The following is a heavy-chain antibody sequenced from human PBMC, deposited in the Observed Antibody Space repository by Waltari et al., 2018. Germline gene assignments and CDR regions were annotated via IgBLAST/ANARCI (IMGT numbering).Heavy chain of an antibody. CDR3: ARPGRVGGGSLMGLDY. D-gene: IGHD2-15*01. Sequence: QLQLPESGPGLVKPSETLSLICSISGGSISSTSYYWGWIRQPPGKGLEWIGSFIYNGNTYYNPSLKSRISFFVDTSKNQFLLQLRSVTAADTAMYYCARPGRVGGGSLMGLDYWGQGTLVTVSS. V-gene: IGHV4-39*01. CDR1: GGSISSTSYY. CDR2: FIYNGNT. J-gene: IGHJ4*02.